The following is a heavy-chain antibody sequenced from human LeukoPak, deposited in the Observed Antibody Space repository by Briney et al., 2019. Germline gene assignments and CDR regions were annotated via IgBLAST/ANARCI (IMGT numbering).Heavy chain of an antibody. CDR2: ISAYNGNT. CDR3: ARVAAYCTNGVCFYENYYYYMDV. CDR1: GYTFTSYG. J-gene: IGHJ6*03. V-gene: IGHV1-18*01. Sequence: ASVKVSCKASGYTFTSYGISWVRQAPGQGLEWMGWISAYNGNTNYAQKLQGRVTMTTDTSTSTAYMELRSLRSDDTAVYYCARVAAYCTNGVCFYENYYYYMDVWGKGTRSPSP. D-gene: IGHD2-8*01.